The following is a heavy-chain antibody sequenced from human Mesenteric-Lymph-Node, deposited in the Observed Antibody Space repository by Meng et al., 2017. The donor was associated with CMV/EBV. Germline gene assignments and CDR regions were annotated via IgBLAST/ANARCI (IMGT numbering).Heavy chain of an antibody. D-gene: IGHD1-26*01. V-gene: IGHV4-39*01. CDR1: SGNTYC. Sequence: SGNTYCWAWIRRAPGKGLEWIGSIYYRGNNSYEPSLRSRITMSVDPSKNQFFLKLRSVTAADTAVYYCARHELPAENYYYYSMDVWGQGTTVTVSS. CDR3: ARHELPAENYYYYSMDV. CDR2: IYYRGNN. J-gene: IGHJ6*02.